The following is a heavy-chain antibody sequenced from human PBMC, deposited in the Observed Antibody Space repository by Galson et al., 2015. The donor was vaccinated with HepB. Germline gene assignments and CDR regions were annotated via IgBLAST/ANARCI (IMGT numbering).Heavy chain of an antibody. Sequence: SLRLSCAASGFTFSDYYMNWIRQAPGKGLEWLSYISSSGYTIYYADSVKGRFTISRDNAKNSLYLQMGSLRAEDTAVYYCARAGGYNWNYFDYWGQGTLVTVSS. CDR1: GFTFSDYY. V-gene: IGHV3-11*01. J-gene: IGHJ4*02. CDR2: ISSSGYTI. D-gene: IGHD1-20*01. CDR3: ARAGGYNWNYFDY.